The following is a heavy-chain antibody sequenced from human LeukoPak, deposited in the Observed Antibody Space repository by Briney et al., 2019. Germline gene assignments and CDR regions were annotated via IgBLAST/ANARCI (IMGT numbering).Heavy chain of an antibody. D-gene: IGHD4-17*01. V-gene: IGHV3-48*03. Sequence: GGSLRLSCAASGFTFSSYEMNWVRQAPGKGLEWVSSISSGGATISYADSVKGRFTISRDNAENSLYLHMNNLRAEDTAVYYCASDGDYKSGGYWGQGNLVIVSS. CDR1: GFTFSSYE. CDR3: ASDGDYKSGGY. CDR2: ISSGGATI. J-gene: IGHJ4*02.